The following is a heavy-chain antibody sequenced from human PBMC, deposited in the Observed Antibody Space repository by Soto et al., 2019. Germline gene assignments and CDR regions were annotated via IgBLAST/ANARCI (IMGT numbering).Heavy chain of an antibody. J-gene: IGHJ5*02. CDR1: GFIFSNYV. CDR2: ISGSGDGI. D-gene: IGHD3-22*01. V-gene: IGHV3-23*01. Sequence: EVQLLESGGALVEPGGSLRLSCDTSGFIFSNYVMTWVRQAPGRGLEGVSSISGSGDGISYADSVKGRFTISRDNSEKKLYRQMKSLRAEDTATYFCATAYYDSRGFQDRWGQGPLVTVSS. CDR3: ATAYYDSRGFQDR.